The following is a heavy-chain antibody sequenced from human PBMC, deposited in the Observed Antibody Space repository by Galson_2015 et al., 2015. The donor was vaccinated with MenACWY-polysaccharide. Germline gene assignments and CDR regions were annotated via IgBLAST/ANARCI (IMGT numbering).Heavy chain of an antibody. Sequence: SLRLSCAASGFSFNTYWMHWVRHAPGKGLVWVSRINADGSATGYADSVRGRFTISRDKAKNTLYLEMNSLRAEDTAVYYCTKAGAKYCSGSSCYFNWFDPWGQGTLVTVSS. CDR3: TKAGAKYCSGSSCYFNWFDP. D-gene: IGHD2-15*01. V-gene: IGHV3-74*01. J-gene: IGHJ5*02. CDR2: INADGSAT. CDR1: GFSFNTYW.